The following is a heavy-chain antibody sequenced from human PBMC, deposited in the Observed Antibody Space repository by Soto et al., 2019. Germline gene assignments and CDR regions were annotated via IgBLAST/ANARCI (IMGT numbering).Heavy chain of an antibody. CDR1: GYTFTSYG. CDR2: ISPLKGRT. Sequence: QVQLVQSGPDLKRPGASMKVSCKASGYTFTSYGISWVRQASGQGLEWMAWISPLKGRTQYSQKAQGRVTLSTDTSSNTAYMEMTTLRVDDTAVYYCAMDYGDRPEYFKHWGQGTLVTVS. J-gene: IGHJ1*01. CDR3: AMDYGDRPEYFKH. D-gene: IGHD4-17*01. V-gene: IGHV1-18*04.